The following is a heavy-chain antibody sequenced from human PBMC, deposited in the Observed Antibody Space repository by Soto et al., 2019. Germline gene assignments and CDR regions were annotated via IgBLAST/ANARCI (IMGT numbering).Heavy chain of an antibody. J-gene: IGHJ6*02. CDR2: ITPILGIA. V-gene: IGHV1-69*08. CDR1: GGTFSSYT. Sequence: QVQLVQSGAEVKKPGSSVKVSCKASGGTFSSYTISWVRQAPGQGLEWMGRITPILGIANYAQKFQGRVTITADKSTSTASMGLSSLRSEDTAVYYCARDFTSPNYYYSYGMDVWGQGTTVTVSS. CDR3: ARDFTSPNYYYSYGMDV.